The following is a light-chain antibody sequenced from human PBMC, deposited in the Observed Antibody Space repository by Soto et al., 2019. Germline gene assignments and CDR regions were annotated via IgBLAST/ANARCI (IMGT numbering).Light chain of an antibody. J-gene: IGKJ1*01. V-gene: IGKV1-5*03. CDR2: KAS. CDR1: QTISSW. CDR3: QQYKFLWT. Sequence: DIQMTQSPSTLSGSVGDRVTITCRASQTISSWLAWYQQKPGKAPKLLIYKASTLKSGVPSRFSGSGSGTEFTLTISSLQPEDFATYYCQQYKFLWTFGQGTTGDIK.